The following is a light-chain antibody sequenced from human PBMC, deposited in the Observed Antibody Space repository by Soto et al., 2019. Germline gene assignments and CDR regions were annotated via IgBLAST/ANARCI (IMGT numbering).Light chain of an antibody. J-gene: IGKJ1*01. CDR3: QQYGSSPQGT. CDR2: GAS. V-gene: IGKV3-20*01. CDR1: QSVSSSY. Sequence: EIVLTQSPGTLSLSPGERATLSCRTSQSVSSSYLAWYQQKPGQAPRLLIYGASSRATGIPDRFSGSGSGTDFTLTISRPEPEDFAVYYCQQYGSSPQGTFGQGTKVEIK.